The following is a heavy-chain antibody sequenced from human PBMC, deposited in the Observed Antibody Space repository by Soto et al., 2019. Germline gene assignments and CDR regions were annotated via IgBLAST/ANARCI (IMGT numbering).Heavy chain of an antibody. CDR3: AKARAGKGYYYGMDV. CDR2: IRWDGGST. V-gene: IGHV3-43*01. Sequence: GSLRRSRAASGRTFDGYSTSCVHHNTGKGLEWVSLIRWDGGSTYYADSVRGRFTISRDNSKNSLYLQMNSLRTEDTALYYCAKARAGKGYYYGMDVWGQGTTVTVSS. J-gene: IGHJ6*02. CDR1: GRTFDGYS. D-gene: IGHD6-13*01.